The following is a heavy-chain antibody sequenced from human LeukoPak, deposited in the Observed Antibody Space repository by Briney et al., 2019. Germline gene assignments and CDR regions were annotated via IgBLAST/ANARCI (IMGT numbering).Heavy chain of an antibody. CDR1: GYTFTGYF. D-gene: IGHD4-23*01. CDR3: ASYGGNSVSAFDI. CDR2: INPNSGGT. Sequence: ASVKVSCKASGYTFTGYFMHWVRQAPGQGLEWMGWINPNSGGTNYAQKFQGRVTMTRDTSISTAYMELSRLRSDDTAVYYCASYGGNSVSAFDIWGQGTMVTVSS. J-gene: IGHJ3*02. V-gene: IGHV1-2*02.